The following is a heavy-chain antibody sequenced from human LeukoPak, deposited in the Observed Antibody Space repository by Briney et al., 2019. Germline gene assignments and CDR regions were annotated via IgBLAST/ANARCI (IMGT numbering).Heavy chain of an antibody. CDR2: IYYSGST. J-gene: IGHJ4*02. CDR3: ARDRGYGGNDWDY. Sequence: QTLSLTCTVSGGSISSGDYYWSWIRQPPGKGLEWIGYIYYSGSTYYNPSLKSRVTISVDTSKNQFSLKLSSVTAADTAVYYCARDRGYGGNDWDYWGQGTLVTVSS. D-gene: IGHD4-23*01. CDR1: GGSISSGDYY. V-gene: IGHV4-30-4*08.